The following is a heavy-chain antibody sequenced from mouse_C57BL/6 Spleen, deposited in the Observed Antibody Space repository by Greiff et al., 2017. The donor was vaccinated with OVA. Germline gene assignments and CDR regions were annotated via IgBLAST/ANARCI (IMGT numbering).Heavy chain of an antibody. D-gene: IGHD1-1*01. Sequence: QFQLQQPGAELVKPGASVKLSCKASAYTFPSYWMTWVKQRPEKGLEWIGMFHPNIGSTNYNENFKSKATLTVDKSSNTAYMQLSCLTSEVSAVYYGARWGTVGYFDDWGQGTTLTVSS. V-gene: IGHV1-64*01. CDR2: FHPNIGST. CDR3: ARWGTVGYFDD. J-gene: IGHJ2*01. CDR1: AYTFPSYW.